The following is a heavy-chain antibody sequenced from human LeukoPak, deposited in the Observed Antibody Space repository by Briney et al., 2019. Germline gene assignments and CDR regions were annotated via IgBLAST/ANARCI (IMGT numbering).Heavy chain of an antibody. D-gene: IGHD3-3*01. Sequence: SETLSLTCTVSGGSISSGGYYWSWIRQPPGKGLEWIGYIYHSGSTHYNPSLKSRVTISVDRSKNQFSLKLSSVTAADTAVYYCARGRLRFLEWLVPDLTGDAFDIWGQGTMVTVSS. V-gene: IGHV4-30-2*01. CDR3: ARGRLRFLEWLVPDLTGDAFDI. CDR1: GGSISSGGYY. J-gene: IGHJ3*02. CDR2: IYHSGST.